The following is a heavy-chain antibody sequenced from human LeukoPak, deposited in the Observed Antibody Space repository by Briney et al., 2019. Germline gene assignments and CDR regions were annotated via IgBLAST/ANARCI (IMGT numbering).Heavy chain of an antibody. Sequence: GGSLRLSCAASGFTVTDAWMNWVRQDPGKGLEWVGHLKSKTNGGTTHYTSPVKDRFTISRDDSKNIVYLQMNSLKIEDTAMYYCVTERAGAFENWGQGTLVTVSS. CDR2: LKSKTNGGTT. J-gene: IGHJ4*02. V-gene: IGHV3-15*01. CDR3: VTERAGAFEN. CDR1: GFTVTDAW. D-gene: IGHD6-19*01.